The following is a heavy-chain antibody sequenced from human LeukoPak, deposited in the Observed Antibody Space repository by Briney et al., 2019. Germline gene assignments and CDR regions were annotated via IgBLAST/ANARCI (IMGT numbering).Heavy chain of an antibody. D-gene: IGHD2-21*02. Sequence: SVKVSCKASGGTFSSYAISWVRQAPGQGLEWMGRIIPIFGTANYAQKFQGRVTITADESTSTAYMELSSLRSEDTAVYYCAREYCGGDCYDYYFDYWGQGTLVTVSS. CDR2: IIPIFGTA. V-gene: IGHV1-69*13. CDR1: GGTFSSYA. J-gene: IGHJ4*02. CDR3: AREYCGGDCYDYYFDY.